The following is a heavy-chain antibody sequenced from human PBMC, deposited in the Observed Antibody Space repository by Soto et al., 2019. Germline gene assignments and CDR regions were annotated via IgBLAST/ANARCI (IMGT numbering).Heavy chain of an antibody. V-gene: IGHV4-4*02. Sequence: SETLSLTCTLSGGSVRAPDWWTWVRQSPDKGLEWIAEVHISGHSNYNPSLRSRVSVSIDSSKNQFYVNLNSVTAADTAIYYCARVRQGCSANNCYFDPWGQGTQVTVSS. CDR1: GGSVRAPDW. J-gene: IGHJ5*01. CDR3: ARVRQGCSANNCYFDP. D-gene: IGHD1-1*01. CDR2: VHISGHS.